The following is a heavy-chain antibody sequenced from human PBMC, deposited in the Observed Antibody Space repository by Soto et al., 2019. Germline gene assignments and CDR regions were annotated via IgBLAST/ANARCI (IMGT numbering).Heavy chain of an antibody. CDR2: ISGYNGDI. J-gene: IGHJ4*02. CDR1: GYTFNRHG. Sequence: SVKVSCKASGYTFNRHGITWVRQAPGQGLEWMGWISGYNGDINYEQKFQGRVTLSSDTLTSTVYLELKSLRFDDTAVYYCARVRIVGAREIDFWGQGTLVTVSS. D-gene: IGHD1-26*01. CDR3: ARVRIVGAREIDF. V-gene: IGHV1-18*04.